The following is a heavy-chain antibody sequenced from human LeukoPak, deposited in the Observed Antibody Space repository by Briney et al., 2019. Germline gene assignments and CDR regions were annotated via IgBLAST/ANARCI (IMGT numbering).Heavy chain of an antibody. Sequence: GGSLRLSCAASGFAFSRYGMHWLRQAPGTGLEWVAVMRYDGSNEAYAHSVRGRFTISRDNSENRLYLQMNSLRVEDTAVYYCAREHTIAATGTHWFAPWGQGTLVTVSS. CDR2: MRYDGSNE. CDR1: GFAFSRYG. V-gene: IGHV3-33*01. D-gene: IGHD6-13*01. CDR3: AREHTIAATGTHWFAP. J-gene: IGHJ5*02.